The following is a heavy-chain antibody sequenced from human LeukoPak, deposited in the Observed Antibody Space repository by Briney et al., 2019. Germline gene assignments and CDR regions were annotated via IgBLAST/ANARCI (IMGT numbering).Heavy chain of an antibody. Sequence: SETLSLTCAVSGGSISSGGYCWSWVRQPPGKGLEWIGYIYHSGSTYYNPSLKSRVTISVDTSKNQFSLKLSSVTAADTAVYYCARAGYDSSGYPVPFDYWGQGTLVTVSS. J-gene: IGHJ4*02. D-gene: IGHD3-22*01. V-gene: IGHV4-30-2*01. CDR1: GGSISSGGYC. CDR3: ARAGYDSSGYPVPFDY. CDR2: IYHSGST.